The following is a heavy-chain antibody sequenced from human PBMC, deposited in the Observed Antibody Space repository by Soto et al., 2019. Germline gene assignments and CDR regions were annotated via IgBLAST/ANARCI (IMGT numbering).Heavy chain of an antibody. CDR2: INPSGGST. J-gene: IGHJ6*02. CDR3: ARDQIVVPAAIDGMDV. CDR1: GYTFTSYY. D-gene: IGHD2-2*02. V-gene: IGHV1-46*01. Sequence: ASVKVSGKASGYTFTSYYMHWVRQAPGQGLEWMGIINPSGGSTSYAQKFQGRVTMTRDTSTSTVYMELSSLRSEDTAVYYCARDQIVVPAAIDGMDVWGQGTTVTVSS.